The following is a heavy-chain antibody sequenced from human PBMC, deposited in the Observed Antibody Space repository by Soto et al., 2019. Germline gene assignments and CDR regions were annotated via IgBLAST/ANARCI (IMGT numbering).Heavy chain of an antibody. Sequence: QVQLVQSGAEVRKPGSSVTVSCKASGGTFSNYAISWVRQAPGQGLEWMGGIIPIVGTGSYAQKVQGRVTITADEPMTTAYMELSRLRFDDTAVYYCARVVILVPTASTHYYYHMDVWGPGTTVTVSS. J-gene: IGHJ6*02. CDR2: IIPIVGTG. CDR1: GGTFSNYA. D-gene: IGHD2-2*01. CDR3: ARVVILVPTASTHYYYHMDV. V-gene: IGHV1-69*01.